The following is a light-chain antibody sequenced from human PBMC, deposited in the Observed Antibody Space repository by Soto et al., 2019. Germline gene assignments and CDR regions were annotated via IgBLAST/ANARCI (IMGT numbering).Light chain of an antibody. V-gene: IGLV1-51*01. Sequence: QSVLTQPPSVSAAPGQKVTISCSGTRSNIGDNYVSWYQQLPGTAPKLLISDNERRPSGIPDRFSGSKSATTATLAITGLQTGDEAEYYCGTWDTRLSTYVFAAGTRSPS. CDR3: GTWDTRLSTYV. J-gene: IGLJ1*01. CDR1: RSNIGDNY. CDR2: DNE.